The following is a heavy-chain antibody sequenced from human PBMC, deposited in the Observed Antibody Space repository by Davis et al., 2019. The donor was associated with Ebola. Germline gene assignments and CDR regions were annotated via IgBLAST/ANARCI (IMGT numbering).Heavy chain of an antibody. Sequence: GESLKISCKGSGYNFNTYWIGWVRQMPGKGLEWMGIIYPGDSDIRYSPSFQGQVTISADKSISTAYLQWSSLKASDTAMYYCARSSWNYGSHFDYWGQETLVTVSS. CDR3: ARSSWNYGSHFDY. J-gene: IGHJ4*02. V-gene: IGHV5-51*01. D-gene: IGHD1-7*01. CDR1: GYNFNTYW. CDR2: IYPGDSDI.